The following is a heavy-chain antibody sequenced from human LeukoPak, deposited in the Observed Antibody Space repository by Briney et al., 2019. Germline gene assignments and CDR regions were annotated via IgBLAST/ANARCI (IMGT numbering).Heavy chain of an antibody. Sequence: SETLSLTCTVSSGSISSSSYYWGWIRQSPGKGLEWIGSIYYSGSTYYNPSLKSRVTISMDTSKNQFSLRLTSVTAADTAVYYCARHFATDQHRAYNWFDPWGQGTLVTVSS. V-gene: IGHV4-39*07. CDR2: IYYSGST. CDR1: SGSISSSSYY. D-gene: IGHD3-10*01. CDR3: ARHFATDQHRAYNWFDP. J-gene: IGHJ5*02.